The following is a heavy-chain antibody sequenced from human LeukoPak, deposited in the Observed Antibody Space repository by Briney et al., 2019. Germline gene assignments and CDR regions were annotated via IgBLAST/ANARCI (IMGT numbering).Heavy chain of an antibody. CDR2: INPNSGGT. Sequence: ASVKVSCKASGYTFTSYGISWVRQAPGQGLEWMGWINPNSGGTNYAQKFQGRVTMTRDTSISTAYMELSGLRSDDTAVYYCARQPAAGSSCPGYWGQGTLVTVSS. D-gene: IGHD6-13*01. CDR1: GYTFTSYG. CDR3: ARQPAAGSSCPGY. V-gene: IGHV1-2*02. J-gene: IGHJ4*02.